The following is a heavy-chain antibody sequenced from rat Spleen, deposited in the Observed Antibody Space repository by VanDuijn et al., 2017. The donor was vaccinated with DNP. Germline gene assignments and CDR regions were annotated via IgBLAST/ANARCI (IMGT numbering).Heavy chain of an antibody. J-gene: IGHJ3*01. CDR2: ISTSGGST. CDR1: GFTFSKYG. Sequence: EVHLVESGGGLVQPGRSLKLSCVASGFTFSKYGMAWVRQAPTKGLEWVASISTSGGSTFYRHSVKGRFTISRDNAKSTLYLQMNRLRSEDTATYYCARQSAIYYYGYVPTFFDYWGQGTLVTVSS. V-gene: IGHV5S13*01. CDR3: ARQSAIYYYGYVPTFFDY. D-gene: IGHD1-12*01.